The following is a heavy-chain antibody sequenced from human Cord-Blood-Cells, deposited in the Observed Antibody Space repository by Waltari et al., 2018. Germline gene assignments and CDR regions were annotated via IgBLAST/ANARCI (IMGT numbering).Heavy chain of an antibody. V-gene: IGHV4-59*08. CDR2: IYYSGST. CDR1: GGSISSYY. J-gene: IGHJ4*02. CDR3: ARQSGLFFDY. Sequence: QVQLQESGPGLVKPSETLSLTCTVSGGSISSYYWSWIRQPPGKGLEWIGYIYYSGSTNYNPSLKSRVTISVDTSKNQFSLKRSSVTAADTAVYYCARQSGLFFDYWGQGTLATVSS. D-gene: IGHD3-10*01.